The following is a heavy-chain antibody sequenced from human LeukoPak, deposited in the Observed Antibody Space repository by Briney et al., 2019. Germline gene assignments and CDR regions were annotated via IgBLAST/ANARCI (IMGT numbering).Heavy chain of an antibody. CDR3: ANYYYDTSGYKN. J-gene: IGHJ4*02. D-gene: IGHD3-22*01. Sequence: ETLSLTCTVSGGSISSSSYYWGWFRQAPGKGLEWVSGISSSGGRTFYADSVKGRFTISRDNSKNTLYLQMNSLRAEDTAVYYCANYYYDTSGYKNWGQGTLVTVSS. CDR1: GGSISSSSYY. CDR2: ISSSGGRT. V-gene: IGHV3-23*01.